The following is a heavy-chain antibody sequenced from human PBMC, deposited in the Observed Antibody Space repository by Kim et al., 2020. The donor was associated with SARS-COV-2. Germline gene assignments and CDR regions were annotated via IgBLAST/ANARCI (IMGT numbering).Heavy chain of an antibody. CDR1: GFTFTGHA. V-gene: IGHV3-23*01. D-gene: IGHD3-10*01. CDR3: LKGASGWSLDY. CDR2: IDGSDGTT. Sequence: GGSLRLSCTTSGFTFTGHAMSWVRQAPGKGLEWVSSIDGSDGTTYYVDSVKGRFSISRDDSKNTLYLQMNALRADDTAAYYCLKGASGWSLDYWGQGTL. J-gene: IGHJ4*02.